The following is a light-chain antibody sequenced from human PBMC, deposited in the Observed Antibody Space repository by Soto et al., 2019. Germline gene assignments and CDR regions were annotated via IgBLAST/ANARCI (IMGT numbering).Light chain of an antibody. CDR3: ATWDDSLSVL. CDR1: TSNIGTNT. CDR2: NTN. Sequence: QSFLPQPPSASGTPGQRVTISCSGGTSNIGTNTVNWYQQLPGTAPKLLIYNTNQRPAGVPDRFSGSKSGTSASLAISGRRSEDEASYFCATWDDSLSVLFGRGTQLTVL. V-gene: IGLV1-44*01. J-gene: IGLJ3*02.